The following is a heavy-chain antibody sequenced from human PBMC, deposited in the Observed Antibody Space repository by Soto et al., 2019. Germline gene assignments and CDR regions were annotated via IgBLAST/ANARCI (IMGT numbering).Heavy chain of an antibody. CDR3: AQALVFTGGDGFDI. CDR2: IYYSGRT. J-gene: IGHJ3*02. V-gene: IGHV4-31*02. D-gene: IGHD1-1*01. Sequence: QVQLREWGPGLVKPSQTLSLKCSVSGGSISTGGLYWSWIRQHPRKGLEWIGDIYYSGRTYDNPSLTSRVTISISASKNQFSLKLNSVTAADTAVYYCAQALVFTGGDGFDIWGQGRLVTVSS. CDR1: GGSISTGGLY.